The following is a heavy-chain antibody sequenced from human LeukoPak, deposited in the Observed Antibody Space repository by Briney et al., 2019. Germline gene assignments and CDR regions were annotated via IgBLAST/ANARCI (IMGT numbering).Heavy chain of an antibody. D-gene: IGHD1-26*01. Sequence: PGRSLRLSCAASGFTFSSYGMHWVRQAPGKGLEWVAFIRYDGSNKYYADSVKGRFTISRDNSKNTLYLQMNSLRAEDTAVYYCARDASVGALYYYYYMDVWGKGTTVTVSS. J-gene: IGHJ6*03. CDR2: IRYDGSNK. CDR1: GFTFSSYG. V-gene: IGHV3-30*02. CDR3: ARDASVGALYYYYYMDV.